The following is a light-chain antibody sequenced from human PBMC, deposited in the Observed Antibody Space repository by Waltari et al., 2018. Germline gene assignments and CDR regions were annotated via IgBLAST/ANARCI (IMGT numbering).Light chain of an antibody. Sequence: QSALTQPASVSGSPGQSITISCTWASSDVGRYNLVSWYQQHPGKAPKLIIYEATKRPSGVSERFSGSKAGYTASLTISGLQADDEADYYCCSYTSSSTPRLFGGGTKLTVL. V-gene: IGLV2-14*02. CDR2: EAT. J-gene: IGLJ3*02. CDR3: CSYTSSSTPRL. CDR1: SSDVGRYNL.